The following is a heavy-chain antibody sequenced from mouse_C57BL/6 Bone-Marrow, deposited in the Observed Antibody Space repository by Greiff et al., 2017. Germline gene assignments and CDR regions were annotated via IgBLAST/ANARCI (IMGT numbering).Heavy chain of an antibody. J-gene: IGHJ4*01. V-gene: IGHV1-63*01. CDR2: LYPGGGYT. CDR1: GYTFTNYW. CDR3: ARGYAMDY. Sequence: VQLVESGAELVRPGTSVKMSCKASGYTFTNYWIGWAKQRPGHGLEWIGDLYPGGGYTNYNEKFKGKATLTADKSSSNAYMQFSSLTSEDTGIYYCARGYAMDYWGQGTSVTVSS.